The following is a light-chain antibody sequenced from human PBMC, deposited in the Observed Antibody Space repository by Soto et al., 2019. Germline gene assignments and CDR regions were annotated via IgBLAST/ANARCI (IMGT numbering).Light chain of an antibody. CDR1: QGISSY. V-gene: IGKV1-9*01. J-gene: IGKJ3*01. CDR3: QQLNSYPRT. Sequence: DIQLTQSPSFLSASVGDRVTITCRASQGISSYLAWYQQKPGKAPKLLIYAASTLQSGVPSRFSGSGSGTECTLTISSLQPEDVANYYCQQLNSYPRTFGPGTKVDIK. CDR2: AAS.